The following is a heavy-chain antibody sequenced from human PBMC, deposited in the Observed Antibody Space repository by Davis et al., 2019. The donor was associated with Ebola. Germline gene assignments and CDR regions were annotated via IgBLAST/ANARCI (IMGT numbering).Heavy chain of an antibody. CDR2: INPNSGGT. J-gene: IGHJ4*02. D-gene: IGHD5-18*01. CDR3: ARDHVDTAMRGDY. Sequence: ASVKVSCKASGYTFTGYYMHWVRQAPGQGLEWMGWINPNSGGTNYAQKFQGRVTMTRDTSISTAYMELSRLRSDDTAVYYCARDHVDTAMRGDYWGQGTLVTVSS. V-gene: IGHV1-2*02. CDR1: GYTFTGYY.